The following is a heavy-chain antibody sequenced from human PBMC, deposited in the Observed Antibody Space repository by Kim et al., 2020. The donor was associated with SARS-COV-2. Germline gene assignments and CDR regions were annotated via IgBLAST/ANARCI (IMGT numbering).Heavy chain of an antibody. J-gene: IGHJ5*02. Sequence: SETLSLTCTVSGGSISSYYWSWIRQPPGKGLEWIGYIYYSGSTNYNPSLKSRVTISVDTSKNQFSLKLSSVTAADTAVYYCARDRGRDGYNPSESSWFDPWGQGTLVTVSS. V-gene: IGHV4-59*01. CDR1: GGSISSYY. CDR2: IYYSGST. CDR3: ARDRGRDGYNPSESSWFDP. D-gene: IGHD5-12*01.